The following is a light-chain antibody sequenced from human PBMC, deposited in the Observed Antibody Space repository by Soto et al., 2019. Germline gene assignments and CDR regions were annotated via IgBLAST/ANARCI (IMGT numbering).Light chain of an antibody. Sequence: DLQMTQSPSTLSASVGDRVTITCRASQSIDSWLAWYQQKPGKAPNLLIYKTSNLESGVPSRFSGSGSGTEFSLTISSLQPDDFATYYCQQYKSFSLTFGGGTRVEVK. V-gene: IGKV1-5*03. CDR3: QQYKSFSLT. J-gene: IGKJ4*01. CDR2: KTS. CDR1: QSIDSW.